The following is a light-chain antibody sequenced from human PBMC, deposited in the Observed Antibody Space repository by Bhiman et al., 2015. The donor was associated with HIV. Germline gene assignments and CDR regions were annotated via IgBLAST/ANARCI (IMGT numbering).Light chain of an antibody. V-gene: IGLV2-14*03. CDR2: DVS. Sequence: QSALTQPASVSGSPGQSITISCTGTSSDVGGYNYVSWYQHHPGKAPKLMIYDVSKRPSGVSNRFSGSKSGNTASLTISGLQAEDEADYYCSSYTTSSTYVFGSGTKVTVV. CDR3: SSYTTSSTYV. CDR1: SSDVGGYNY. J-gene: IGLJ1*01.